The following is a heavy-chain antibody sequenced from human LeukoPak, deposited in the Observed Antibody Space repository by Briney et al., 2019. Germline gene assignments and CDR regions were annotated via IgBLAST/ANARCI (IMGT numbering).Heavy chain of an antibody. CDR3: AKDLYSNYGPADY. V-gene: IGHV3-23*01. CDR2: INGGSVNT. CDR1: GFTFSNYA. J-gene: IGHJ4*02. D-gene: IGHD4-11*01. Sequence: GGSLRLSCAASGFTFSNYAMSWVRQAPGKGLEWVSTINGGSVNTHYADSVGGRFTISRDNSKSTLFLQMNSLRDEDTAVYYCAKDLYSNYGPADYWGQGNLVTVSS.